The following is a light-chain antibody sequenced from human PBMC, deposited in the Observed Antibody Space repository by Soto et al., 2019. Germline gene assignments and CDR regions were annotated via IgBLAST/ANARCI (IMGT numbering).Light chain of an antibody. CDR2: SAS. V-gene: IGKV1-17*01. J-gene: IGKJ1*01. CDR1: QDIKYD. Sequence: DIQVTQSPSSLSASVGDKVTITCRASQDIKYDLGWDQQKPATATKRLIYSASSMQSGVPSRFSGSGPETEFSLTISSLQPEDFATYYGLQYRSFPWTFGQGTKVEIK. CDR3: LQYRSFPWT.